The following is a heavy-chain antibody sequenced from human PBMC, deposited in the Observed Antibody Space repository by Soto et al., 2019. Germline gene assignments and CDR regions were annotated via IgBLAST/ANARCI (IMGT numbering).Heavy chain of an antibody. CDR2: INYSGERT. J-gene: IGHJ3*02. CDR3: AKVPTGEMPTVFQAFDI. V-gene: IGHV3-23*01. CDR1: EFTFSTYA. Sequence: PGGSLRLSCVASEFTFSTYAMSWVRQAPGKGLEWVSGINYSGERTYYADSVKGRFTISRDNSKNTLYLQMNSLRDEDTALYYCAKVPTGEMPTVFQAFDIWGQGTMVTVSS. D-gene: IGHD4-4*01.